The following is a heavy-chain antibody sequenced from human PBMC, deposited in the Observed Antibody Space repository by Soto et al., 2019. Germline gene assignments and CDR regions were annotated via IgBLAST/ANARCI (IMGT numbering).Heavy chain of an antibody. CDR1: GGSVSGYY. CDR2: IFYRGTT. V-gene: IGHV4-59*02. Sequence: SETLSLTCTVSGGSVSGYYWSWIRQPPGKGLEWLGYIFYRGTTLYNPSVRSRVTISVDTSKSQFSLRLSSVTAADTAVYYCTRHAIIPKLQYGMDVWGQGTTVTVSS. J-gene: IGHJ6*02. D-gene: IGHD1-1*01. CDR3: TRHAIIPKLQYGMDV.